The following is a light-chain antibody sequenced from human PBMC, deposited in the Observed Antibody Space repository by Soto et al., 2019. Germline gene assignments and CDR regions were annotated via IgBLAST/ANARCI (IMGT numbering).Light chain of an antibody. CDR3: LQDYSYPWT. Sequence: AIPMTQSPSSLSASVGDTVTITCRASQGIATDLGWYQQKPGEAPKLLIYAASNLHSGVPSKFSGSGSGTDFTLTISSLQPEDFATYYCLQDYSYPWTFGQGTKVDIK. J-gene: IGKJ1*01. V-gene: IGKV1-6*01. CDR1: QGIATD. CDR2: AAS.